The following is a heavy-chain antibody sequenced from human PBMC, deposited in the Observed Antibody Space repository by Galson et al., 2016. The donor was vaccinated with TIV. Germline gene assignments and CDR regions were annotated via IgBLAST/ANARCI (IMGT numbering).Heavy chain of an antibody. CDR3: AREGQIYGDSYDP. Sequence: SCKAFGVIFTNYAISWVRQVPGQGLEWMGRIIPLFGATKYAQKFQGRVTITADEPRSTTYMELSGLRPDDTAVYHCAREGQIYGDSYDPWGQGSLVTVSS. CDR1: GVIFTNYA. V-gene: IGHV1-69*15. D-gene: IGHD2/OR15-2a*01. J-gene: IGHJ5*02. CDR2: IIPLFGAT.